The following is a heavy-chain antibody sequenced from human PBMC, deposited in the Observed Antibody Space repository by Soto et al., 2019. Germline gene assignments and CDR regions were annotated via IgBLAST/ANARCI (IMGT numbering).Heavy chain of an antibody. D-gene: IGHD3-22*01. V-gene: IGHV1-69*01. Sequence: QVQLVQSGAEVKKPGSSVKVSCKASGGTFSTYAISWVRQAPGQGLEWMGGIIPMFGTAKYAQKFQGRVTITADESTNTAYLELSSLGSDDTAVYYCARLPDYFTRSGYYYGVDYWGQGTLVTVSS. CDR1: GGTFSTYA. CDR3: ARLPDYFTRSGYYYGVDY. J-gene: IGHJ4*02. CDR2: IIPMFGTA.